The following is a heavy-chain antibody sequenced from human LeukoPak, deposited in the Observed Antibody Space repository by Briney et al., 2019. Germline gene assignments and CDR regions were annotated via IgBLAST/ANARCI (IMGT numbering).Heavy chain of an antibody. CDR3: ARDRDSSGWFDY. Sequence: ASVKVSCKASGYTFTTYAMHWVRQAPGQRLEWMGWINAGNGNTKYSQKFQGRATITRDTSASTTYVELSSLRSEDTAVYYCARDRDSSGWFDYWGQGTLVTVSS. CDR1: GYTFTTYA. J-gene: IGHJ4*02. D-gene: IGHD6-19*01. CDR2: INAGNGNT. V-gene: IGHV1-3*01.